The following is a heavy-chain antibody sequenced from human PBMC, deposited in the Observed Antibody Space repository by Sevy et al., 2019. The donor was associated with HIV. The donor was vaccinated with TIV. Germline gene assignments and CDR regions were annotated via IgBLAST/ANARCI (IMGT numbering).Heavy chain of an antibody. CDR1: GFTVSSNY. V-gene: IGHV3-53*01. J-gene: IGHJ3*02. Sequence: GGSLRLSCAASGFTVSSNYMSWVRQAPGKGLEWVSVIYSGGSTYYADSVEGRFTISVDNSKNTLYLQMNSLRAEDTAVYYCARDGLDAFDIWGQGTMVTVSS. CDR2: IYSGGST. CDR3: ARDGLDAFDI. D-gene: IGHD2-2*03.